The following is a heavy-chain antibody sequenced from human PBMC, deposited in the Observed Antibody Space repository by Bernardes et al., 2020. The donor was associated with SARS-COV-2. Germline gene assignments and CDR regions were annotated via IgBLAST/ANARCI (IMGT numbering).Heavy chain of an antibody. D-gene: IGHD2-15*01. J-gene: IGHJ3*01. V-gene: IGHV3-7*03. Sequence: GGSLRLSCAASGFAISTYWMNWVRKAPGKGLEWVANIRQDGSERHHVDSVRGRFTISRDNSKNSLYLQMDSLRAEDTAVYYCARDTSATCGLDVWGQGTMVTVSS. CDR1: GFAISTYW. CDR2: IRQDGSER. CDR3: ARDTSATCGLDV.